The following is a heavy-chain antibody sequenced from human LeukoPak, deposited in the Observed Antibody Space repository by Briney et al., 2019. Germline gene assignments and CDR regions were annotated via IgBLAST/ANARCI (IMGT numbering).Heavy chain of an antibody. CDR3: VRPDRIFGVPAAFDA. CDR1: GGSFSDWP. D-gene: IGHD3-3*02. J-gene: IGHJ3*01. CDR2: IIPKYSAS. V-gene: IGHV1-69*01. Sequence: GSSVKVSCKASGGSFSDWPINWVRQAPGQGLEWLGGIIPKYSASSYAQAFQGRVTITADESTNTVYMGMSGLRPDDTAVYYCVRPDRIFGVPAAFDAWGQGTLVAVSS.